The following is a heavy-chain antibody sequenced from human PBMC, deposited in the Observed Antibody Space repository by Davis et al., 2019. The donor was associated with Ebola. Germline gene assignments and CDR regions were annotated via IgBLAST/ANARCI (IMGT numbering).Heavy chain of an antibody. CDR1: GGSINSYY. Sequence: SETLSLTCTVSGGSINSYYWSWIRQPPGKGLEWIGYIYYSGSTNYNPSLKSRVTISVDTSKNQFSLKLSSVTAADTAVYYCARDLTMVRGVIMEYYFDYWGQGTLVTVSS. V-gene: IGHV4-59*12. D-gene: IGHD3-10*01. CDR2: IYYSGST. CDR3: ARDLTMVRGVIMEYYFDY. J-gene: IGHJ4*02.